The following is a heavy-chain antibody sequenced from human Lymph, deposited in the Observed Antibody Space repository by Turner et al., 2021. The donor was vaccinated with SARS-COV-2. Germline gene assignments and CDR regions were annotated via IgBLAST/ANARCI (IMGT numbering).Heavy chain of an antibody. CDR3: ARDLQLYGMDV. J-gene: IGHJ6*02. CDR1: GFTVSSNY. Sequence: EVQLVETGGCLLQPGGSLRLSCAASGFTVSSNYMTWVRQAPGKGLEWVALIYSGGSTYYADSVKGRFTISRDNSKNQQYLKMNSLRAEETAIYYCARDLQLYGMDVWGQGTTVTVSS. D-gene: IGHD1-1*01. CDR2: IYSGGST. V-gene: IGHV3-53*02.